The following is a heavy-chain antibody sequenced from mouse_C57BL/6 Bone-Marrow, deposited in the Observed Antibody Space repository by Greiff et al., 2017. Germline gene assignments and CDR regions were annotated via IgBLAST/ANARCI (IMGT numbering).Heavy chain of an antibody. CDR2: IWWDDDK. J-gene: IGHJ1*03. V-gene: IGHV8-8*01. D-gene: IGHD2-2*01. Sequence: QVTLKESGPGILQPSQTLSLTCSFSGFSLSTFGMGVGWIRQPSGKGLEWLAHIWWDDDKYSNPALKSRLTIPTETSKHQVVLKIANVDTADTATYYCARPPLLWLRDWYFDVWGTGTTVTVSS. CDR3: ARPPLLWLRDWYFDV. CDR1: GFSLSTFGMG.